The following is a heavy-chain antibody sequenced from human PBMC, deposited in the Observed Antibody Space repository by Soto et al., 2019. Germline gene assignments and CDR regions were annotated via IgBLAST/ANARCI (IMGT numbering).Heavy chain of an antibody. J-gene: IGHJ6*02. D-gene: IGHD2-15*01. CDR3: ARGSHHCSGGSCSTPPPYGMDV. V-gene: IGHV4-34*01. CDR2: INHSGST. CDR1: CGSFSGYY. Sequence: SETLSLTFAVYCGSFSGYYWSWIRQPPGKGLEWIGEINHSGSTNYNPSLKSRVTISVDTSKNQFSLKLSSVTAADTAVYYCARGSHHCSGGSCSTPPPYGMDVWGQGTTVTVSS.